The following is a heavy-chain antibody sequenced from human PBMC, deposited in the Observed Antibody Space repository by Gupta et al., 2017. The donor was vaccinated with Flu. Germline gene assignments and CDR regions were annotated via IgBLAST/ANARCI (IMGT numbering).Heavy chain of an antibody. D-gene: IGHD7-27*01. CDR3: ARLGGGYYFDY. CDR2: ITWNSGKI. V-gene: IGHV3-9*01. CDR1: GFTFDGYA. J-gene: IGHJ4*02. Sequence: EVQLVESGGGLVQPGGSLRFSCIASGFTFDGYAIHWVRQAPGRGLEWVSHITWNSGKIDYADSMNGRFTTSRDNAKNALYLQMDSLRVDDTAWYYCARLGGGYYFDYWGPGALVTVSS.